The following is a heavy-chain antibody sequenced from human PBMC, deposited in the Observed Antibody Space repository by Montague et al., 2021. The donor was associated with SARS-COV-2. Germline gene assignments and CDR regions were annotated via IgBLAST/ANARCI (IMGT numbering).Heavy chain of an antibody. CDR3: ARAYCGGDCYFYWYFDL. Sequence: KRYNDYAVSVKSRVIINPDTSNNRISLQLNSVTPGDTAVYYCARAYCGGDCYFYWYFDLWGRGTLVTVSS. D-gene: IGHD2-21*02. CDR2: KRYN. V-gene: IGHV6-1*01. J-gene: IGHJ2*01.